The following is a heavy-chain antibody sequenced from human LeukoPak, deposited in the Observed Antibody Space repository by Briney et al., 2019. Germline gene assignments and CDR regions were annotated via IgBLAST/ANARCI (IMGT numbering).Heavy chain of an antibody. CDR2: IYHSGSI. CDR3: ARGYGLVVPAYPPALTTTFDY. Sequence: PSETLSLKCTVSGYSISNGYFWGWIRQPPGKGLECIGTIYHSGSIYYNPSLKSRVTISVDTSKNQFSLKLSSVTAADTAVYYCARGYGLVVPAYPPALTTTFDYWGQGTLVTVSS. J-gene: IGHJ4*02. D-gene: IGHD2-2*01. V-gene: IGHV4-38-2*02. CDR1: GYSISNGYF.